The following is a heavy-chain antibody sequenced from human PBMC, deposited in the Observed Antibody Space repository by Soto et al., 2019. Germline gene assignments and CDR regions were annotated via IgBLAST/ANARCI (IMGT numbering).Heavy chain of an antibody. CDR3: ARMGYYYGSGSYDY. V-gene: IGHV3-53*04. CDR2: IYSGGST. D-gene: IGHD3-10*01. J-gene: IGHJ4*02. CDR1: GFTVSSNY. Sequence: EVQLVESGGGLVQPGGSLRLSYAASGFTVSSNYMSWVRQAPGKGLEWVSVIYSGGSTYYADSVKGRFTISRHNSKNTLYLQMNSLRAEDTAVYYCARMGYYYGSGSYDYWGQGTLVTVSS.